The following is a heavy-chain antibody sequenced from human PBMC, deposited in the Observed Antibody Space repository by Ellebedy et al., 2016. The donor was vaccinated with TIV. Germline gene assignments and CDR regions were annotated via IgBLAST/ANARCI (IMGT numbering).Heavy chain of an antibody. CDR3: AVVAGRWYLDL. CDR1: GFTFSSYA. V-gene: IGHV3-30-3*01. CDR2: ISYDGSDK. Sequence: PGGSLRLSCAGSGFTFSSYAIHWVRQAPGKGLEWVAVISYDGSDKYFADSVKGRFTISRDNSKDTLYLQLSSLRDEDTALYHCAVVAGRWYLDLWGRGTLVTVSS. D-gene: IGHD6-19*01. J-gene: IGHJ2*01.